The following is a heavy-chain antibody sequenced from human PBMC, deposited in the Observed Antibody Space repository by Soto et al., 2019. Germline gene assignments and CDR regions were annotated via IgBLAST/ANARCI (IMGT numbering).Heavy chain of an antibody. CDR1: GFTFSSYA. D-gene: IGHD4-17*01. J-gene: IGHJ1*01. Sequence: EVQLLESGGGLVQPGGSLRLSCAPSGFTFSSYAMNWVRQAPGKGLEWVPAITGSGGSKWYADSVKGRFTISRDNSKNTLYLQMNSLRAEDTALYYCANYYGDYAGGEFFQHWGQGTLVTVSS. V-gene: IGHV3-23*01. CDR2: ITGSGGSK. CDR3: ANYYGDYAGGEFFQH.